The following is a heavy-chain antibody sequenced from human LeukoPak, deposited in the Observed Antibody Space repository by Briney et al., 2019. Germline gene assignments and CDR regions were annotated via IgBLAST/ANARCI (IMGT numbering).Heavy chain of an antibody. CDR2: GHHTGSS. CDR1: GTSIRNYY. Sequence: SETLSLTCTVSGTSIRNYYWSWVRQSPGQGLERLAYGHHTGSSNFSPPFRSRVTTSVDASRNQFSLRLTSMTAADTAVYYCAREKEGTDHDSTAAFHYWGQGILVIVSS. J-gene: IGHJ4*02. V-gene: IGHV4-59*01. CDR3: AREKEGTDHDSTAAFHY. D-gene: IGHD3-22*01.